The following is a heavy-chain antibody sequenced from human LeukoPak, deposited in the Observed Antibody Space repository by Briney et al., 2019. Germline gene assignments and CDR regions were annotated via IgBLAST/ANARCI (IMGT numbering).Heavy chain of an antibody. CDR1: GGSISSSSYY. Sequence: SETLSLTCTVSGGSISSSSYYWGWLRQPPGKGLEWIGSIYYSGSTYYNPSLKSRVTISIDTSKNQFSLKLSSVSAADTAVYFCVRDNTAMVGPNFDYWGQGTLVTVSS. CDR2: IYYSGST. CDR3: VRDNTAMVGPNFDY. V-gene: IGHV4-39*07. D-gene: IGHD5-18*01. J-gene: IGHJ4*02.